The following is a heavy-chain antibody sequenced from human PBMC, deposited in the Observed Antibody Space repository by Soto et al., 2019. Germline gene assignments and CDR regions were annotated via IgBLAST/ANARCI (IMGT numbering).Heavy chain of an antibody. CDR3: ARETYDYVWGSYPIGLDY. CDR2: ISYDGSNK. Sequence: QVQLVESGGGVVQPGRSLRLSCAASGFTFSSYAMHWVRQAPGKGLEWVAVISYDGSNKYYADSVKGRFTISRDNSKNTLYLQMNSLRAEDTAVYYCARETYDYVWGSYPIGLDYWGQGTLVTVSS. V-gene: IGHV3-30-3*01. CDR1: GFTFSSYA. J-gene: IGHJ4*02. D-gene: IGHD3-16*02.